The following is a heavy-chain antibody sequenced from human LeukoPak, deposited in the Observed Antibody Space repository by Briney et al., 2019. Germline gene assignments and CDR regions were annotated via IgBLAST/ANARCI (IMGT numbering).Heavy chain of an antibody. Sequence: SETLSLTCTVSGGSISSSSYYWGWIRQPPGKGLEWIGSIYYSGSTYYNPSLKSRVTISVDTSKSQFSLKLSSVTAADTAVYYCARHGVSTSLYYDFWSGYYPNWFDPWGQGTLVTVSS. D-gene: IGHD3-3*01. CDR3: ARHGVSTSLYYDFWSGYYPNWFDP. CDR2: IYYSGST. J-gene: IGHJ5*02. V-gene: IGHV4-39*01. CDR1: GGSISSSSYY.